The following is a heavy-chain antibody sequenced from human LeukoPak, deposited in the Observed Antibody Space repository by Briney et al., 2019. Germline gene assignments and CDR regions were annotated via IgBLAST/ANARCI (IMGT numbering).Heavy chain of an antibody. V-gene: IGHV4-59*01. D-gene: IGHD4-17*01. CDR3: ARVLRGAVTFNRFDP. CDR2: VAYSGNS. J-gene: IGHJ5*02. CDR1: ADSITDYY. Sequence: SETLSLTCSVSADSITDYYWSWLGQTPGEGLEWIGFVAYSGNSNYNPSLESRVTISFDTSKNQFSLKLNSVTAADTAIYYCARVLRGAVTFNRFDPWGQGTLVTVSS.